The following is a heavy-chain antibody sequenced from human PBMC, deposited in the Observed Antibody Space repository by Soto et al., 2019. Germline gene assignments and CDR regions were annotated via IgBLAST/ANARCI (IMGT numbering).Heavy chain of an antibody. J-gene: IGHJ5*02. CDR1: GFNFSSSA. Sequence: QVQLVESGGGVVQPGRSLRLSCAASGFNFSSSAMYWLRHAPGKGLEWMAVLSDDANNRYYADSVRGRFTISRDNSKNTLYLQMNSLSADDTAVYYSARASMVLGIIGWFDPRGQGTLVTVSS. D-gene: IGHD3-10*01. V-gene: IGHV3-30*14. CDR2: LSDDANNR. CDR3: ARASMVLGIIGWFDP.